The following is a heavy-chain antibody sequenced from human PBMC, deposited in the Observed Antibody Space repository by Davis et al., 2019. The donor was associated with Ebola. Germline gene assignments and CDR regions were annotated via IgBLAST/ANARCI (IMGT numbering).Heavy chain of an antibody. CDR3: ARGMVFDWNEPDDY. CDR2: ISSSGSTI. J-gene: IGHJ4*02. CDR1: GFTFSDYY. D-gene: IGHD1-1*01. Sequence: GGSLRLYCAASGFTFSDYYMSWIRQAPGKGLEWVSYISSSGSTIYYADSVKGRFTISRDNAKNSLYLQMNSVRAEDTAVYYCARGMVFDWNEPDDYWGQGTLVTVSS. V-gene: IGHV3-11*01.